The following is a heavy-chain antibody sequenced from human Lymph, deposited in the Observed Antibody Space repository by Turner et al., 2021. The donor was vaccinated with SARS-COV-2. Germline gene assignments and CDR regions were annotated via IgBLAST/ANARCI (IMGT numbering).Heavy chain of an antibody. CDR2: ISYDGSNK. CDR1: GFTFSTYA. D-gene: IGHD3-10*01. V-gene: IGHV3-30*04. Sequence: QVLLVESVGRVVQHGRFLRLSCAAPGFTFSTYATHWVRQAEGKGLEWVAVISYDGSNKYYGDSVKGRFTISRDNSKNTLYLQMNSLRAEDTAVYYCARYGSGGYFYYGLDVWGQGTTVTVSS. CDR3: ARYGSGGYFYYGLDV. J-gene: IGHJ6*02.